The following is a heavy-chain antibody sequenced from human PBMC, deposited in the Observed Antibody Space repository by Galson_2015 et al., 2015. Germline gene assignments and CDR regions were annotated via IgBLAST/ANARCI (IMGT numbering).Heavy chain of an antibody. CDR3: AKDRGSSGGYKAFDY. J-gene: IGHJ4*02. D-gene: IGHD1-26*01. CDR2: INTSGGTT. Sequence: SLRLSCAASGFTFSGYAMNWVRQAPGKGLEWVSGINTSGGTTYHADSVKGRFSISRDNSKSTLNLQMNSLRVEDTAVYYCAKDRGSSGGYKAFDYWGQGTLVTVSS. V-gene: IGHV3-23*01. CDR1: GFTFSGYA.